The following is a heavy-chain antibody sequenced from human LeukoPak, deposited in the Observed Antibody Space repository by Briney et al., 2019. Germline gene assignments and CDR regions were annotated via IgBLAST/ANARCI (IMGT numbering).Heavy chain of an antibody. Sequence: SETLSLTCTVSGGSISSSSYYWGWIRQPPGKGLEWIGSIYYSGSTYYNPSLKSRVTISVDTSKNQFSLKLSSVTAADTAVYYCARLDYDFWTGGFDPWGQGTLVTVSS. D-gene: IGHD3-3*01. CDR1: GGSISSSSYY. V-gene: IGHV4-39*01. CDR3: ARLDYDFWTGGFDP. CDR2: IYYSGST. J-gene: IGHJ5*02.